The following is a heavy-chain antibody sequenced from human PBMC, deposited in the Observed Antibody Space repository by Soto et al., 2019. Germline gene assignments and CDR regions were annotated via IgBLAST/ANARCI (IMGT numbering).Heavy chain of an antibody. CDR2: IKPDESEK. Sequence: EVQLVESGGGLVQPGGSLRLSCTASGFTFSDSWMTWVRQAPGKGLEWVARIKPDESEKKYADSVKGRFSISRDNAKNSMYLQMDSLRAEDTAVYYCARIDCGGNCYSRSWYFDIWGRGTLVTVSS. J-gene: IGHJ2*01. D-gene: IGHD2-21*02. CDR3: ARIDCGGNCYSRSWYFDI. CDR1: GFTFSDSW. V-gene: IGHV3-7*03.